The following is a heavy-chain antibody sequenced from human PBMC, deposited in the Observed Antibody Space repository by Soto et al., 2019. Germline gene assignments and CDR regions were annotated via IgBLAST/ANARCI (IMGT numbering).Heavy chain of an antibody. D-gene: IGHD3-16*01. CDR3: ARDFWMTTFGNVAFDI. CDR2: INGAGSST. J-gene: IGHJ3*02. Sequence: EVQLVESGGGLIQPGGSLRLSCAASGFTFNTYWMHWVRQAPGKGLVWVSRINGAGSSTSYAESVKGRFTISRDSAKNILYLQMNSLRAEDTGVYYCARDFWMTTFGNVAFDIWGQGTMVTVSS. V-gene: IGHV3-74*01. CDR1: GFTFNTYW.